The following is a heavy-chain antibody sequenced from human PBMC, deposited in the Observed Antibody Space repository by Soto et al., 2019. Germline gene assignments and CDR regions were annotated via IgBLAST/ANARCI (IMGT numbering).Heavy chain of an antibody. V-gene: IGHV3-15*01. CDR3: TTDRGIAARPLFDY. Sequence: EVQLVESGGDLVKPGGSLRLSCAASGFTFNNAWMSWARQAPGKGLEWVGRIKSKSDGATTDYAAPVNGRFTISRDDSKNTLYLQMDSLRTEDAVVYYCTTDRGIAARPLFDYWGQGTLVTVSS. CDR1: GFTFNNAW. D-gene: IGHD6-6*01. J-gene: IGHJ4*02. CDR2: IKSKSDGATT.